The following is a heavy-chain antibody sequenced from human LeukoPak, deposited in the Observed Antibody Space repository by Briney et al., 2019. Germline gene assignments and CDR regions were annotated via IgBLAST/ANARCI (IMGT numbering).Heavy chain of an antibody. J-gene: IGHJ3*02. Sequence: PGASVKVSCKASGGTFSSYAISWVRQAPGQGLEWMGGIIPIFGTANYAQKFQGRVTITADESTSTAYMELSSLRSEDTAVYYCASADSSGYDDDDAFDIWGQGTMVTVSS. CDR1: GGTFSSYA. V-gene: IGHV1-69*13. CDR2: IIPIFGTA. D-gene: IGHD3-22*01. CDR3: ASADSSGYDDDDAFDI.